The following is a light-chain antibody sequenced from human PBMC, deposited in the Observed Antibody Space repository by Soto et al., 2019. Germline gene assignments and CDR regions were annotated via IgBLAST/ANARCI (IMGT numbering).Light chain of an antibody. Sequence: DVVMTQPPLSLSVAPGQPASISCKSSQSLLHITGETFLFWYLQKPGQPPQLLIYEVSTRVSGVPDRFSGSGSGTDFTLEISRVETDDVGIYYCMQSTQLPPTFGQGTRLGIE. CDR3: MQSTQLPPT. CDR1: QSLLHITGETF. V-gene: IGKV2D-29*01. CDR2: EVS. J-gene: IGKJ5*01.